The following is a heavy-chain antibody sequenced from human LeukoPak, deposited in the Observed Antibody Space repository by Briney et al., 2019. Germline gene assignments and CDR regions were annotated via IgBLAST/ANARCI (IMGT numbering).Heavy chain of an antibody. V-gene: IGHV3-21*01. CDR1: GFTSNSYS. D-gene: IGHD2-2*01. Sequence: AGGSLRLSCAASGFTSNSYSMNWVRQAPGKGLEWVSSISSSSSYIYYADSVKGRFTISRDNAKNSLYLQMNSLRAEDTAVYYCARDFPSYQLLIYAGYYYYSMDVWGQGTTVTVSS. J-gene: IGHJ6*02. CDR3: ARDFPSYQLLIYAGYYYYSMDV. CDR2: ISSSSSYI.